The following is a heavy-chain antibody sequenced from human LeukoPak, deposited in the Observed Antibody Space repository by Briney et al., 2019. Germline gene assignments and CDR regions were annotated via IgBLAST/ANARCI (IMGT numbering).Heavy chain of an antibody. V-gene: IGHV4-39*01. CDR2: ISDSGST. CDR3: ARHKCFGVTFYYGMDV. J-gene: IGHJ6*02. Sequence: PSETLSLTCTVSGGSISSTSFYWGWIRQPPGKGLEWIESISDSGSTYYNPSLKSRVVISVDPSKNQFSLQLSSVTAADTAVYSCARHKCFGVTFYYGMDVWGQGTTVTVSS. D-gene: IGHD3-16*01. CDR1: GGSISSTSFY.